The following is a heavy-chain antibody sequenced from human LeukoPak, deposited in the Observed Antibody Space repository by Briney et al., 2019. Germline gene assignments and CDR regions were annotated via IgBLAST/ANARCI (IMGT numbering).Heavy chain of an antibody. CDR1: GFTFSGFW. CDR2: INSDGSEG. J-gene: IGHJ3*01. Sequence: GGSLRLSCAASGFTFSGFWMSWSRQAPGKGLEWVASINSDGSEGYYADVVKGRFTISRDNAKNSLYLQINSLRAEDTAVYYCARSSYSSSSSVWGQGTVVTVSS. D-gene: IGHD6-6*01. CDR3: ARSSYSSSSSV. V-gene: IGHV3-7*03.